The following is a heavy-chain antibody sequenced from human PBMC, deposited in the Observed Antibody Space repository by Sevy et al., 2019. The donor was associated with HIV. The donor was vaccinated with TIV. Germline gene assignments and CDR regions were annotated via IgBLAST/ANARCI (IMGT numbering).Heavy chain of an antibody. CDR2: ISGSGGTT. CDR1: GFTFTNYA. D-gene: IGHD1-26*01. J-gene: IGHJ4*02. Sequence: GGSLRLSCAASGFTFTNYAMNWVRQAPGKGLDWVSAISGSGGTTYYADSVKGRFTISRDNSKNTLYLQMNSLRVEDTAVYYCTPWEGGYWGQGTLVTVSS. CDR3: TPWEGGY. V-gene: IGHV3-23*01.